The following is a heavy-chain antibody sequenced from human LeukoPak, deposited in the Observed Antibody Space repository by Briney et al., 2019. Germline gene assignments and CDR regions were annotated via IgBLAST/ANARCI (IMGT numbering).Heavy chain of an antibody. CDR3: ASSVVVPATTRYYYYGMDV. CDR2: INHSGST. CDR1: GGSFSGYY. D-gene: IGHD2-2*01. V-gene: IGHV4-34*01. Sequence: SETLSLTCAVYGGSFSGYYWRWIRQPPGKGLEWIGEINHSGSTNYNPSLKSRVTISVDTSKNQFSLKLSSVTAADTAVYYCASSVVVPATTRYYYYGMDVWGQGTTVTVSS. J-gene: IGHJ6*02.